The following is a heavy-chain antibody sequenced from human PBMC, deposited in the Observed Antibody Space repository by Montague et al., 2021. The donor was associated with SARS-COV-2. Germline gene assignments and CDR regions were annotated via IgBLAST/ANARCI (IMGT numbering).Heavy chain of an antibody. Sequence: SLRLSCAASGFTFSSYAMHWVRQAPGKGLEWVAVISYDGSNKYYADSVKGRFTISRDNSKNTLYLQMNSLRAEDTAVYYCARDRIWRTIFWRHYYYGMGVWGQGTTVTVSS. J-gene: IGHJ6*02. V-gene: IGHV3-30-3*01. CDR3: ARDRIWRTIFWRHYYYGMGV. D-gene: IGHD3-9*01. CDR2: ISYDGSNK. CDR1: GFTFSSYA.